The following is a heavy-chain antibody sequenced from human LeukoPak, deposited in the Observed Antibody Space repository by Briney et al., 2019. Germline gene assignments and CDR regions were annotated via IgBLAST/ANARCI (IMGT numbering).Heavy chain of an antibody. J-gene: IGHJ5*02. D-gene: IGHD2-2*01. CDR2: ISGSGGST. CDR3: AKGPPLYCSSTSCYVS. Sequence: GGSLRLSCAASGFTFSSYGMSWVRQAPGKGLEWVSAISGSGGSTYYADSVKGRFTISRDNSKNTLYLQMNSLRAEDTAVYYCAKGPPLYCSSTSCYVSWGQGTLVTVSS. CDR1: GFTFSSYG. V-gene: IGHV3-23*01.